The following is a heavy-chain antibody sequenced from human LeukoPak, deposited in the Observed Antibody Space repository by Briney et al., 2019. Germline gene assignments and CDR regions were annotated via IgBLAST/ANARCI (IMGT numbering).Heavy chain of an antibody. V-gene: IGHV3-23*01. CDR3: AKWWDYVGGSYRSIHYFDY. CDR1: GLTFSSYA. CDR2: VSGSVGST. Sequence: GGSLRLSCAASGLTFSSYAISSGRQAPGKGLGWVSAVSGSVGSTYYADSVKDRFTISRDNSKNTLYLQMNSLRAEDTGVYYCAKWWDYVGGSYRSIHYFDYWGQGTLVAVSS. D-gene: IGHD3-16*02. J-gene: IGHJ4*02.